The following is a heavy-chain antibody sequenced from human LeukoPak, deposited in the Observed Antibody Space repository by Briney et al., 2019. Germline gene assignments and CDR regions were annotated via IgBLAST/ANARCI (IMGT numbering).Heavy chain of an antibody. V-gene: IGHV3-30*04. CDR1: GFTFSSYA. CDR3: ARSVEAGYMDV. J-gene: IGHJ6*03. D-gene: IGHD3-10*01. Sequence: PGGSLRLSCAASGFTFSSYAVHWVRQAPGKGLEWVAVISYDGSNKYYADSVKGRFTISRDNSKNTLYLQMNSLRAEDTAVYYCARSVEAGYMDVWGKGTTVTISS. CDR2: ISYDGSNK.